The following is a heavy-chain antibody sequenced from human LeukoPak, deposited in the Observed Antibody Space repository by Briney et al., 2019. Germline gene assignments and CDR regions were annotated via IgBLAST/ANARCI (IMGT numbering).Heavy chain of an antibody. CDR2: IYYNGKT. J-gene: IGHJ4*02. CDR1: GGSMSSYY. CDR3: ARGGWSVDY. Sequence: SETLSLTCAVSGGSMSSYYWSWIRQPPGKGLEWIGYIYYNGKTNYSPSLNSRVTISVDTSRNQFSLKLNSVTAADTAVYYCARGGWSVDYWGQGTLVTVSS. V-gene: IGHV4-59*08. D-gene: IGHD6-19*01.